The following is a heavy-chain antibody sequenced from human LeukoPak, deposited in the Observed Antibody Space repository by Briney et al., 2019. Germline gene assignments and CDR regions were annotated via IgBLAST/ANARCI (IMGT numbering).Heavy chain of an antibody. CDR1: GYTLTDHY. CDR2: INPDSGVA. J-gene: IGHJ4*02. CDR3: ARGFGLGGATVPPQFDY. Sequence: APVKVSCKASGYTLTDHYMHWVRQAPGQGLEWMGRINPDSGVANYGQAFRGRVTMTRDPSINTAYMEVSTLRSDDTAVYYCARGFGLGGATVPPQFDYWGQGTLVTVSS. D-gene: IGHD1-26*01. V-gene: IGHV1-2*06.